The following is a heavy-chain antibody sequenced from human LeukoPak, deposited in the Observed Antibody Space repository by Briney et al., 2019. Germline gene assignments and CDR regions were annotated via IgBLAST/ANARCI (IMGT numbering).Heavy chain of an antibody. D-gene: IGHD3-10*01. CDR1: GFSFSIYV. V-gene: IGHV3-30*02. J-gene: IGHJ3*02. CDR2: IRYDGSNK. Sequence: GGSLRLSCAASGFSFSIYVMHWVRQAPGKGLEWVSFIRYDGSNKYYADSVKGRFTISRDNSKNTLYLQMNSLRARDTAVYYCARALTASVNYEALDIWGQGTMVTVSS. CDR3: ARALTASVNYEALDI.